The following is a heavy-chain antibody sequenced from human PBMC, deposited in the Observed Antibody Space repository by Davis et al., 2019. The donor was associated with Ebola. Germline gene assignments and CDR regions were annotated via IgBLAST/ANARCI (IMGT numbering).Heavy chain of an antibody. Sequence: GESLKISCKASGYNFNKYWIAWVRQMPGKGLEWVGIVYPVDSDTRYSQSFKGQVTISADQSITTAFLQWNSLKASDTAMYYCARRGGSHWYGDIWGQGTMVTVSS. CDR1: GYNFNKYW. CDR2: VYPVDSDT. D-gene: IGHD1-26*01. J-gene: IGHJ3*02. CDR3: ARRGGSHWYGDI. V-gene: IGHV5-51*01.